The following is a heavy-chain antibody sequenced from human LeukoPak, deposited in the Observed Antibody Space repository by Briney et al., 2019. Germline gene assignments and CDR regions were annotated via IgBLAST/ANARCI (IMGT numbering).Heavy chain of an antibody. D-gene: IGHD2-15*01. J-gene: IGHJ5*02. CDR1: GVSFSGYY. CDR2: INHSGST. V-gene: IGHV4-34*01. CDR3: APKRRYCSGGSCRNWFDP. Sequence: TTSEILSLTCAVYGVSFSGYYWSWIRQPPGKGLEWIGEINHSGSTNYNPSLKSRVTISVDTSKNQFSLKLSSVTAADTAVYYCAPKRRYCSGGSCRNWFDPWGQGTLVTVSS.